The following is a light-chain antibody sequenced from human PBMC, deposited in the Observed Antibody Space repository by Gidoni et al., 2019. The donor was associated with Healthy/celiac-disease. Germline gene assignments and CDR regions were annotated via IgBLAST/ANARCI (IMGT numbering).Light chain of an antibody. CDR3: AAWDDSLNGVV. V-gene: IGLV1-36*01. CDR1: SSNIGNNA. CDR2: YDD. J-gene: IGLJ2*01. Sequence: SVLTQPHSVSEAPRQRVTISCSGSSSNIGNNAVNWYQQLPGKAPKLLIYYDDLLPSGVSDRFSGSKSGTSASLAISGLQSEDEADYYCAAWDDSLNGVVFGGGTKLPVL.